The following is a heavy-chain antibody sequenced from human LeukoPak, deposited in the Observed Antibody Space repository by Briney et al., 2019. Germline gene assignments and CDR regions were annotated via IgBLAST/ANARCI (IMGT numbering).Heavy chain of an antibody. J-gene: IGHJ4*02. CDR3: AKDSRPGQWLVTGLDY. CDR2: ISADGGST. CDR1: GFTFDNYA. V-gene: IGHV3-43*02. Sequence: GGSLRLSCAASGFTFDNYAMHWVRQAPGKGLEWVSLISADGGSTYYADSVKGRFTISRDNGKNSLYLQMNSLRTEDTALYYCAKDSRPGQWLVTGLDYWGQGTLVTVSS. D-gene: IGHD6-19*01.